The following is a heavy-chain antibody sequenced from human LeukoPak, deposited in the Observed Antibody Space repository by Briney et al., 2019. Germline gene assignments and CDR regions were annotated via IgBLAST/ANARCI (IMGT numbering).Heavy chain of an antibody. V-gene: IGHV4-34*01. CDR1: GGSFSGYY. CDR3: ARGFGITSGYSGSYYGYYYYYMDV. Sequence: PSETLSLTCAVYGGSFSGYYWSWIRQPPGKGLEWIGEINHSGSTNYNPSLKSRVTISVDTSKNQFSLKLSSVTAADTAVYYCARGFGITSGYSGSYYGYYYYYMDVWGKGTTVTVSS. J-gene: IGHJ6*03. D-gene: IGHD1-26*01. CDR2: INHSGST.